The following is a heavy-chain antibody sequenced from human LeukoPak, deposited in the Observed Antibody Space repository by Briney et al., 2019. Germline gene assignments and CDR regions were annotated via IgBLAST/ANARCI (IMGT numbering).Heavy chain of an antibody. D-gene: IGHD2-21*02. CDR1: GFTFSSYS. Sequence: GGSLRLSCAASGFTFSSYSMNWVRQAPGKGLEWVSSISSSSSYIYYADSVKGRFTISRDNAKNSLYLQMNSLRAEDTAVYYCASDLAYCGGDCHLDPIGGQGPVDSV. CDR3: ASDLAYCGGDCHLDPI. J-gene: IGHJ1*01. V-gene: IGHV3-21*01. CDR2: ISSSSSYI.